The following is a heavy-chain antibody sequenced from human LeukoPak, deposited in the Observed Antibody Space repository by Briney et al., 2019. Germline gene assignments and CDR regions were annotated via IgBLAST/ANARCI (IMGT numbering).Heavy chain of an antibody. Sequence: GASVKVSCKASGYTFTSYDINWVRQATGQGLEWMGWMNPNSGNTGYAQKLQGRVTMTRNSSITTAYMELSSLRSEDTAVYYCARRHGRCSDGSCYYPDYWGQGTLVTVSS. J-gene: IGHJ4*02. CDR3: ARRHGRCSDGSCYYPDY. CDR2: MNPNSGNT. V-gene: IGHV1-8*01. CDR1: GYTFTSYD. D-gene: IGHD2-15*01.